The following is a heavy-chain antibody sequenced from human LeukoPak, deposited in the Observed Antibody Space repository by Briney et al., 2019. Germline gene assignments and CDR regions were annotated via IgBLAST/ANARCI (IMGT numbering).Heavy chain of an antibody. CDR3: ARGGVDSYCSTTSCRRWFDP. CDR2: IYSGGST. D-gene: IGHD2-2*01. Sequence: TGGSLRLSCAASGFTVSSSYMSWVRQAPGKGLEWASIIYSGGSTYYADSAKGRFTIPRDNSQNTLYLQMNTLRAEDTAVYYCARGGVDSYCSTTSCRRWFDPWGQGTLVTVSS. V-gene: IGHV3-53*01. CDR1: GFTVSSSY. J-gene: IGHJ5*02.